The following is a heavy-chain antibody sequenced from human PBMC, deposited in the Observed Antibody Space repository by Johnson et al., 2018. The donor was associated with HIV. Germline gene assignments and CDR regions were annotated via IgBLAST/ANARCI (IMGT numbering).Heavy chain of an antibody. CDR2: ISGSGGST. CDR1: GFTFDDYA. J-gene: IGHJ3*02. CDR3: ARVGPGHAFDI. Sequence: VQLVESGGGLVQPGRSLRLSCAASGFTFDDYAMHWVRQAPGKGLEWVSGISGSGGSTYYADSVKGRFTISRDNSKNTLFLQINSLRPEDTALYYCARVGPGHAFDIWGQGTMVTVSS. V-gene: IGHV3-9*01.